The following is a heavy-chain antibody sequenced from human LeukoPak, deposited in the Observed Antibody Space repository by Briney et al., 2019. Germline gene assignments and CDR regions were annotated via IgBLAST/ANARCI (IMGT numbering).Heavy chain of an antibody. D-gene: IGHD4-17*01. Sequence: GASVKFSCKASGYTFTSYYMHWVRQAPGQGLEWMGIINPSGGSTSYAQKFQGRVTMTRDTSTSTVYMELSSLGSEDTAVYYCATIGYDGDPFDYWGQGTLVTVSS. V-gene: IGHV1-46*01. CDR3: ATIGYDGDPFDY. CDR2: INPSGGST. J-gene: IGHJ4*02. CDR1: GYTFTSYY.